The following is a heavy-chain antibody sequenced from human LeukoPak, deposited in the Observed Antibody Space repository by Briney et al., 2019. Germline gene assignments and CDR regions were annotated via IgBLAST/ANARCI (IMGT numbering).Heavy chain of an antibody. J-gene: IGHJ6*02. D-gene: IGHD2-2*01. Sequence: GGSLRLSCAASGFTVSSNYMSWVRQAPGKGLEWVSVIYSGGSTYYADSVKGRFTISRQNSKNTLDLQMNSLRAEDTAVYYCARDGRYCIITSCYGYYGMDVWGQGTTVTVTS. CDR3: ARDGRYCIITSCYGYYGMDV. CDR1: GFTVSSNY. V-gene: IGHV3-53*04. CDR2: IYSGGST.